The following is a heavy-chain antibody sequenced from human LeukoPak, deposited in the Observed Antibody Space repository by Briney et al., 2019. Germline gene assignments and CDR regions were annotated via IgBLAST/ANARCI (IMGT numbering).Heavy chain of an antibody. Sequence: SETLSLTCTVSGGSISSYYWSWIRQPPGKGLEWIGRIYTSGSTNYNPSLKSRVTMSVDTSKNQFSLKLSSVTAADTAVYYCARGHYYYGSGSLWYWFDPWGQGTLVTVSS. D-gene: IGHD3-10*01. CDR3: ARGHYYYGSGSLWYWFDP. CDR2: IYTSGST. CDR1: GGSISSYY. J-gene: IGHJ5*02. V-gene: IGHV4-4*07.